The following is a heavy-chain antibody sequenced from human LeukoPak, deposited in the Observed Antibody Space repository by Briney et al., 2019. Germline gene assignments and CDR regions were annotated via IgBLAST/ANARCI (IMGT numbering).Heavy chain of an antibody. D-gene: IGHD3-22*01. CDR1: GFTFSSYA. CDR2: ISGSGGST. CDR3: AKDQDYYDSSPNDY. Sequence: GGSLRLSCAASGFTFSSYAMSLVRQAPGKGLEWVSAISGSGGSTYYADSVKGRFTISRDNSKNTLYLQMNSLRAEDTAVYYCAKDQDYYDSSPNDYWGQGTLVTVSS. J-gene: IGHJ4*02. V-gene: IGHV3-23*01.